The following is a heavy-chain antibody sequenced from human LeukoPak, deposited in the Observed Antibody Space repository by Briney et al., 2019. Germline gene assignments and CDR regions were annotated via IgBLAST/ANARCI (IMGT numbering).Heavy chain of an antibody. J-gene: IGHJ3*02. D-gene: IGHD3-22*01. CDR2: IDPDSGGT. CDR1: GYTFINYY. Sequence: ASVKVSCKASGYTFINYYMPWVRQAPGQGLEWMGRIDPDSGGTSYAQNFQGRVTMTTDTSISTAYMELSRLRSDDTAVYYCAREYYNRSGRKHAFDIWGQGTLVTVSS. V-gene: IGHV1-2*02. CDR3: AREYYNRSGRKHAFDI.